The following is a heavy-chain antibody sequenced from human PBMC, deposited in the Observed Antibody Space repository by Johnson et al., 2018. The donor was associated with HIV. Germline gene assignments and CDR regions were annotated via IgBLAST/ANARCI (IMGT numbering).Heavy chain of an antibody. Sequence: VQLVESGGGLVQPGGSLRLSCAGSGFIFRTHWIHWVRQPPGKGLEWVATIRQDGSEKFYVDSVKGRFTIFRDNAKKSLSPQMNSLRAEDTALYYCVRDESYRKYALTAFDMWGQGTMVVVSS. CDR2: IRQDGSEK. CDR1: GFIFRTHW. CDR3: VRDESYRKYALTAFDM. V-gene: IGHV3-7*05. D-gene: IGHD1-14*01. J-gene: IGHJ3*02.